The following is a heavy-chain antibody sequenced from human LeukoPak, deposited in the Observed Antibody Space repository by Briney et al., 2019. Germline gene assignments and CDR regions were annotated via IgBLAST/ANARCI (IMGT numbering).Heavy chain of an antibody. CDR3: ARGFYSSSWYRVGDWFDP. Sequence: GGSLRLSCAASGFTFSSYAMSWVRQAPGKGLEWVSAISGSGGSTYYADSVKGRFTISRDNSKNTLYLQMNSLRAEDTAVYYCARGFYSSSWYRVGDWFDPWGQGTLVTVSS. J-gene: IGHJ5*02. D-gene: IGHD6-13*01. V-gene: IGHV3-23*01. CDR2: ISGSGGST. CDR1: GFTFSSYA.